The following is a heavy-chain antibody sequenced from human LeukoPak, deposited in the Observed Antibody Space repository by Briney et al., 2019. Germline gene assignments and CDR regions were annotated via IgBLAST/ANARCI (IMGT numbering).Heavy chain of an antibody. CDR1: GGTFSSYA. CDR2: IIPIFGTA. D-gene: IGHD5-18*01. CDR3: ARAKRYGYLIDY. Sequence: SVKVSCKASGGTFSSYAISWVRQAPGQGLEWMGGIIPIFGTANYAQKFQGRVTITADESTSTAYMELSSLRSEDTAVYYCARAKRYGYLIDYWGQGTLVTVSS. V-gene: IGHV1-69*13. J-gene: IGHJ4*02.